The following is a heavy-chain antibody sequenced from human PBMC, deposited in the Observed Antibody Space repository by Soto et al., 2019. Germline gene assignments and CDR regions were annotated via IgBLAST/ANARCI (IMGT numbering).Heavy chain of an antibody. CDR3: ARDIGAVTTRFFDY. D-gene: IGHD4-17*01. Sequence: WASVKVSCKASGYTFTSYAMHWVRQAPGQRLEWMGWINAGNGNTKYSQKFQGRVTITRDTSASTAYMELSSLRSDDTAVYYCARDIGAVTTRFFDYWGQGTLVTVSS. CDR2: INAGNGNT. J-gene: IGHJ4*02. V-gene: IGHV1-3*01. CDR1: GYTFTSYA.